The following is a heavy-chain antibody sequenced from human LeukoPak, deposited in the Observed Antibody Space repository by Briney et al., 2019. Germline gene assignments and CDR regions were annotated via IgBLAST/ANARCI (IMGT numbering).Heavy chain of an antibody. CDR1: GFTFSSYA. D-gene: IGHD7-27*01. CDR2: ISGSGGST. J-gene: IGHJ4*02. Sequence: GGSLRLSCAASGFTFSSYAMSWVRQAPGKGLEWVSAISGSGGSTYYADSVKGRFTLSRDNSKNTLYLQMNSLRAEDTAVYYCARGNWESDFDYWGQGTLVTVSS. CDR3: ARGNWESDFDY. V-gene: IGHV3-23*01.